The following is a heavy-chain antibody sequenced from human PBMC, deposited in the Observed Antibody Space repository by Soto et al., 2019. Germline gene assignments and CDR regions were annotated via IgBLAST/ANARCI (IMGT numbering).Heavy chain of an antibody. Sequence: SETLSLTCTVSGGSISSYYWSWIRQPPGKGLEWIGHIYYTGNTNYNPSLKSRVTISVDTSTNRFSLRLRSVSAADTAVYYCARAQSFEFHNXFDPWGQATLVTVSS. D-gene: IGHD3-10*01. CDR1: GGSISSYY. CDR2: IYYTGNT. V-gene: IGHV4-59*13. J-gene: IGHJ5*02. CDR3: ARAQSFEFHNXFDP.